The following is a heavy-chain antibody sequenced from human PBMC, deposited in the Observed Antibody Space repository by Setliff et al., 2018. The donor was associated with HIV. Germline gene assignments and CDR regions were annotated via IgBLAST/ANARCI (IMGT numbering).Heavy chain of an antibody. D-gene: IGHD5-18*01. V-gene: IGHV4-34*01. CDR3: ARGGSAMVPGRNYWYFDL. Sequence: SETLSLTCAVSGGSFTGYYWSWIRQTPGKGLEWIAEINHSGNTNYNPSLKSRVTISVVTSKSHFSLKLSSVTAVDTAVYFCARGGSAMVPGRNYWYFDLWGRGTLVTVSS. J-gene: IGHJ2*01. CDR2: INHSGNT. CDR1: GGSFTGYY.